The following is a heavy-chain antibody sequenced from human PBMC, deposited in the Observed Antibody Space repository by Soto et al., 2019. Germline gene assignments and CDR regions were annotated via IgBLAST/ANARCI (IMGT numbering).Heavy chain of an antibody. Sequence: EVQVVESGGGLIQPGGSLRLSCAASGFTVSSNYMSWVRQAPGKGLEWVSVIYSGGSTYHADSVKGRFTISRDNSKNTLYLQMNSPRAEDTAVYYCARGLPSGTYYGEYYFDYWGQGTLVTVSS. V-gene: IGHV3-53*01. CDR1: GFTVSSNY. J-gene: IGHJ4*02. CDR2: IYSGGST. D-gene: IGHD1-26*01. CDR3: ARGLPSGTYYGEYYFDY.